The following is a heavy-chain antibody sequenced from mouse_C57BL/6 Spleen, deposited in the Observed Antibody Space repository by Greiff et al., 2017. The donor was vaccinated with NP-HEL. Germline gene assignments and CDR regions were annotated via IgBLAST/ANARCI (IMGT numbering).Heavy chain of an antibody. Sequence: QVQLQQSGAELAKPGASVKLSCKASVYTFPRSWLHWLKPRPGQGLEWIGYINPSSGYTKYNQKFKDKATLTADKSSSTAYMQLSSLTYEDSAVYYCARSSYGSSYEFAYWGQGTLVTVSA. D-gene: IGHD1-1*01. J-gene: IGHJ3*01. CDR2: INPSSGYT. V-gene: IGHV1-7*01. CDR1: VYTFPRSW. CDR3: ARSSYGSSYEFAY.